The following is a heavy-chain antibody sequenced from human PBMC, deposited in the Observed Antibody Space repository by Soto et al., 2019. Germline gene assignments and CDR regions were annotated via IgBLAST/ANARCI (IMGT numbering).Heavy chain of an antibody. D-gene: IGHD3-3*01. CDR1: GYTFTGYY. CDR3: ARWVPDGSLRFLEWLPGDY. CDR2: INPNSGGT. V-gene: IGHV1-2*02. J-gene: IGHJ4*02. Sequence: ASVKVSCKASGYTFTGYYMHWVRQAPGQGLEWMGWINPNSGGTNYAQKFQGRVTMTRDTSISTAYMELSRLRSDDTAVYYCARWVPDGSLRFLEWLPGDYWGQGTLVTVSS.